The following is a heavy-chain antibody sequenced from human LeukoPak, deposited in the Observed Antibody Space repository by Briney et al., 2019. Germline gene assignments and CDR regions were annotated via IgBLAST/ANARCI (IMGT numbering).Heavy chain of an antibody. CDR1: GFTFSSYA. J-gene: IGHJ4*02. V-gene: IGHV3-23*01. D-gene: IGHD2-15*01. CDR2: ISATGGGA. CDR3: AKDFTRTYCSGGTCYPDC. Sequence: PGGSLRLSCAASGFTFSSYAMSWVRQAPGKGLEWVSAISATGGGAYYADSVKGRFTISRDNSKNTLYLQMNSLRAEDTAVYYCAKDFTRTYCSGGTCYPDCWGQGTLVTVSS.